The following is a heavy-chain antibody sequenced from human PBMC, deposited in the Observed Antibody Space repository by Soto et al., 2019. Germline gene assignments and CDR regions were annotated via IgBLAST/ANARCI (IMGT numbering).Heavy chain of an antibody. J-gene: IGHJ6*02. CDR2: SNAGNGYT. V-gene: IGHV1-3*02. CDR1: GYTFTTYS. Sequence: ASVKVSCKASGYTFTTYSMHWVRQAPGHRLEWMGWSNAGNGYTQYSQDFQSRVTITRDTSASTAYMELSSLRSEDMAVYYCARDGGSGMDVWGQGTTVTVSS. D-gene: IGHD3-16*01. CDR3: ARDGGSGMDV.